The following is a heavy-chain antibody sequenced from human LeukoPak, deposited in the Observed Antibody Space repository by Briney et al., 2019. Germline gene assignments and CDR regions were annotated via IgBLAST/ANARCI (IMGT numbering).Heavy chain of an antibody. D-gene: IGHD1-26*01. V-gene: IGHV3-53*01. J-gene: IGHJ4*02. CDR3: ARYWYSGSYPLGY. CDR2: IYSGGST. CDR1: GFTVSSNY. Sequence: GGSLRLSCAASGFTVSSNYMSWVRQAPGKGLEWVSVIYSGGSTYYADSVKGRFTISRDNSKNTLYLQMNSLRAEDTAVYYCARYWYSGSYPLGYWGQGTLVTVSS.